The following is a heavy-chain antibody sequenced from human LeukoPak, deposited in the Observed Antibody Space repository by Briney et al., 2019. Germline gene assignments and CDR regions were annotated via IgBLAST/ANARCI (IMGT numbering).Heavy chain of an antibody. J-gene: IGHJ3*02. D-gene: IGHD5-12*01. CDR1: GGSINNINYY. CDR2: IYYSGGT. CDR3: AREAGYSGYHGNAFDI. V-gene: IGHV4-39*07. Sequence: SETLSLTCTVSGGSINNINYYWGWIRQPPGKDLEWIGSIYYSGGTYNNPSLNSRITISLDTSKNQYSLKLTSVTAADTAVYYCAREAGYSGYHGNAFDIWGQGTMVTVSS.